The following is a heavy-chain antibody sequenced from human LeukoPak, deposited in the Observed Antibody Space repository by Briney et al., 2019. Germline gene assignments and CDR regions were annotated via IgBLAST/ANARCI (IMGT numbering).Heavy chain of an antibody. Sequence: PSETLSLTCAVYGGSFSGYYWSWIRQPPGKGLEWIGEINHSGSTNYNPSLKSRVTISVDTSKNQFSLKLSSVTAADTAVYYCAREGYGGNYPYFDYWGQGTLVTVSS. V-gene: IGHV4-34*01. CDR2: INHSGST. CDR1: GGSFSGYY. J-gene: IGHJ4*02. D-gene: IGHD4-23*01. CDR3: AREGYGGNYPYFDY.